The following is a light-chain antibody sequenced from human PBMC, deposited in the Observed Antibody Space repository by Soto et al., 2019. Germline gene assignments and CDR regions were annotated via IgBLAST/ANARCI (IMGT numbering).Light chain of an antibody. Sequence: DIVLTQSPLSLPVTPGEPASISCRSSQSLLHRNGYNYLDWYLQKPGQSPQLLIYLGSNRASGDPDRFSGSGSSTNFTLKISRVEAEDVGIYYCMQALQTPLSFGGGAPVELK. CDR1: QSLLHRNGYNY. CDR3: MQALQTPLS. CDR2: LGS. V-gene: IGKV2-28*01. J-gene: IGKJ4*01.